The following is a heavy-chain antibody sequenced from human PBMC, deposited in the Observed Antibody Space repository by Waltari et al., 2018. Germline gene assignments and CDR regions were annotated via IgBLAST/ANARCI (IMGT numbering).Heavy chain of an antibody. D-gene: IGHD3-9*01. V-gene: IGHV3-30*18. CDR3: AKSHLLYFDWWGGMDV. Sequence: QARLVESGGGVVQPGKTLRLSCAGSEFTFSNYGLHWVRQAPGKGLEWVAVVSYDGRKEYYADSLKGRFTISRDNSKSTLYLEMNGLTVEDTATYYCAKSHLLYFDWWGGMDVWGQGTTVTVSS. CDR2: VSYDGRKE. CDR1: EFTFSNYG. J-gene: IGHJ6*02.